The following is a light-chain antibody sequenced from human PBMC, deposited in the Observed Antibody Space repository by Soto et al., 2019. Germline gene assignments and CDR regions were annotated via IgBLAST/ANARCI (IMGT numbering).Light chain of an antibody. CDR3: QKYSSVPV. CDR2: AAS. CDR1: QGIRNF. J-gene: IGKJ3*01. Sequence: DIQMTQSPTSLSASVGDRVTITCRASQGIRNFVAWYQQKPGKAPKLLIYAASTLQSGVPSRFSGSGSGTDFTPTISSLQPEDVATYSCQKYSSVPVFGPGTKVEIK. V-gene: IGKV1-27*01.